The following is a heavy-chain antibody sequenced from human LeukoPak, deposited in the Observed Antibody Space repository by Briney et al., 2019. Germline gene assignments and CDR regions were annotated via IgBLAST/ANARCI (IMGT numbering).Heavy chain of an antibody. CDR2: ISSNGGST. V-gene: IGHV3-64*01. J-gene: IGHJ4*02. CDR1: GFTFSSYS. D-gene: IGHD1-26*01. Sequence: GGSLRLSCAASGFTFSSYSMHWVRQAPGKGLEYVSAISSNGGSTYYANSVEGRFTISRDNSKNTMYLQMGSLRAEDMAVYYCARNKVGAGDYWGQGTLVTVSS. CDR3: ARNKVGAGDY.